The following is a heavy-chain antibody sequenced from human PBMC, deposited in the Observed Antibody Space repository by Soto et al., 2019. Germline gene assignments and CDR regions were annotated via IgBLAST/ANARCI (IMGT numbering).Heavy chain of an antibody. Sequence: PGGSLRLSCAASGFTFNTYGMHWVRQAPGKGLEWVAVTSYDGSDSYYADSVKGRFTISRDNSKNTLYLQVNSLRAEDTAVYYCAKDRRGDYYYYGMDVWGQGTTVTVSS. V-gene: IGHV3-30-3*01. CDR2: TSYDGSDS. CDR3: AKDRRGDYYYYGMDV. D-gene: IGHD3-10*01. CDR1: GFTFNTYG. J-gene: IGHJ6*02.